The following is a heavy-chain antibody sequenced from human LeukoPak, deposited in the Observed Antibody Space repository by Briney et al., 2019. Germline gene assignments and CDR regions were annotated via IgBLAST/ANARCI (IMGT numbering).Heavy chain of an antibody. CDR2: IHYIRSP. Sequence: SETLSLTCAVYGGSFSGYYWSWIRQPPGQGLEYIGYIHYIRSPNYNPSLKSRVTISVDTSKNQFSLKLSSVTAADTAVYYCARKDDYGDYYYFDYWGQGTLVTVSS. V-gene: IGHV4-59*12. CDR1: GGSFSGYY. D-gene: IGHD4-17*01. J-gene: IGHJ4*02. CDR3: ARKDDYGDYYYFDY.